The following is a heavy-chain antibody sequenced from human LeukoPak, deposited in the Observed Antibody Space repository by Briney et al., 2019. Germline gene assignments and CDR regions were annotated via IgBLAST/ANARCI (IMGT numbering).Heavy chain of an antibody. Sequence: SETLSLTCTVFGGSISSYYWSWIRQPPGKGLEWIGYIYSSGSTNYNPSLQSRVTISVDTSKNQFSLKLSSVTAADTAVYYCARLTNSGFYNYYGMDVWGQGTTVTVSS. CDR1: GGSISSYY. V-gene: IGHV4-59*08. J-gene: IGHJ6*02. CDR2: IYSSGST. D-gene: IGHD6-19*01. CDR3: ARLTNSGFYNYYGMDV.